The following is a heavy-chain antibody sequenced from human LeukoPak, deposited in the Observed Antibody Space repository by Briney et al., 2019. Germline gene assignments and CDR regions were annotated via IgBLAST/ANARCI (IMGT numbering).Heavy chain of an antibody. D-gene: IGHD3-9*01. J-gene: IGHJ4*02. CDR3: ARDQYDTWSRRGNFDS. V-gene: IGHV3-7*03. CDR1: GFTFGKYW. Sequence: PGGSLRLSCVASGFTFGKYWMSWVRQAPGKGLEWVANIKLDGSEKNYVDSVKGRSTISRDNTKNSLYLQTNSLRAEDTAVFYCARDQYDTWSRRGNFDSWGRGTLVIVSS. CDR2: IKLDGSEK.